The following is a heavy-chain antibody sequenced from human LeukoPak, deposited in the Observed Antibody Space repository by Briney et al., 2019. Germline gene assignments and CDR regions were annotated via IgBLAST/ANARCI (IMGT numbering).Heavy chain of an antibody. CDR2: INHSGIT. V-gene: IGHV4-34*01. Sequence: PSETLSLTCAVYGGSFSGYYWSWIRQPPGKGLEWIGEINHSGITNYNPSLKSRVTISVESYKHQFCLKLSSVTAAGKAVYYCARAVPSSYDFWSGYLNWFDPWGQGTLVTVSS. D-gene: IGHD3-3*01. J-gene: IGHJ5*02. CDR1: GGSFSGYY. CDR3: ARAVPSSYDFWSGYLNWFDP.